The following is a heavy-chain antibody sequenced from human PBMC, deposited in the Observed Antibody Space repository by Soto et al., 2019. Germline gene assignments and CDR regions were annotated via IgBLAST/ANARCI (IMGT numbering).Heavy chain of an antibody. Sequence: SETLSLTCTVSGGSISSYYWSWIRQPPGKGLEWIGYIYYSGSTNYNPSLKSRVTISVDTSKHQFSLKLSSVTAADTAVDYCARTESGRAHVLFQHWGQGTMVTVYS. CDR2: IYYSGST. J-gene: IGHJ1*01. CDR3: ARTESGRAHVLFQH. CDR1: GGSISSYY. D-gene: IGHD2-15*01. V-gene: IGHV4-59*01.